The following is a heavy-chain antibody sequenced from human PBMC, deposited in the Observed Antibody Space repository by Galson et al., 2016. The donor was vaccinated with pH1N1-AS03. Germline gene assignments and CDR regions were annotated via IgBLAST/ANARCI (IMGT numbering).Heavy chain of an antibody. CDR2: LNSNGGSV. D-gene: IGHD4-11*01. CDR1: GFNFDDYG. V-gene: IGHV3-9*01. CDR3: AKDHSNFYGMDV. Sequence: SLRLSCAASGFNFDDYGMHWVRQAPGKGLEWVSGLNSNGGSVGYADSVKGRFTISRDNSKNTVYLQMNSLRAEDTAVYYCAKDHSNFYGMDVWGQGTTVTVSS. J-gene: IGHJ6*02.